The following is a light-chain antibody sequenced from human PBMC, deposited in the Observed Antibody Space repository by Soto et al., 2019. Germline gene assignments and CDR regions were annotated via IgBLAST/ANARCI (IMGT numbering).Light chain of an antibody. CDR3: AAWYDSLSGYV. Sequence: QSALTQPPSASGTPGQRVTISCSGSSSNIGSNYVYWYQQLPGTAPKLLIYRNNQRPSGVPDRFSGSKSGTSASLAISGLRSEDEADYYCAAWYDSLSGYVFGTGTKVT. V-gene: IGLV1-47*01. CDR2: RNN. J-gene: IGLJ1*01. CDR1: SSNIGSNY.